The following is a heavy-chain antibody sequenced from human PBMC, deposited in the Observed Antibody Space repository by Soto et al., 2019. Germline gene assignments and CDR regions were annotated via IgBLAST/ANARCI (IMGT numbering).Heavy chain of an antibody. Sequence: PGGSLRLSCAASGFTFSSYAMSWVRQAPGKGLEWVSAISGSGGSTYYADSVKGRFTISRDNSKNTLYLQMNSLRAEDTAVYYCANHQVIRGYLIAPYYYYGMDVWGQGTTVTVSS. CDR3: ANHQVIRGYLIAPYYYYGMDV. J-gene: IGHJ6*02. CDR2: ISGSGGST. V-gene: IGHV3-23*01. CDR1: GFTFSSYA. D-gene: IGHD5-12*01.